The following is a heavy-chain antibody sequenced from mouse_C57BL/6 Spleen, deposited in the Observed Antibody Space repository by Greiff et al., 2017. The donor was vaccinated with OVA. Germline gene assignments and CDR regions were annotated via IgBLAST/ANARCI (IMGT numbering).Heavy chain of an antibody. D-gene: IGHD2-2*01. CDR1: GYSITSGYD. Sequence: EVKVVESGPGMVKPSQSLSLTCTVTGYSITSGYDWHWIRHFPGNKLEWMGYISYSGSTNYNPSLKSRISITHDTSKNHFFLKLNSVTTEDTATYYCARGGGYYDAMDYWGQGTSVTVSS. CDR2: ISYSGST. V-gene: IGHV3-1*01. J-gene: IGHJ4*01. CDR3: ARGGGYYDAMDY.